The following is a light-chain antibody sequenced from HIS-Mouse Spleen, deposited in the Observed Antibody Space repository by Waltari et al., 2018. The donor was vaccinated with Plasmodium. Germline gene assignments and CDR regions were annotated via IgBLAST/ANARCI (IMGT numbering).Light chain of an antibody. Sequence: SYELTQPPSVSESPGQTASITCSGDKLGDKYACWYQQKPGQSPVLVIYQDSKRPSGIPERFSGSNSGNTATLTIGGTQAMDEADYYCQAWDSSTAVVFGGGTKLTVL. CDR3: QAWDSSTAVV. J-gene: IGLJ2*01. CDR2: QDS. CDR1: KLGDKY. V-gene: IGLV3-1*01.